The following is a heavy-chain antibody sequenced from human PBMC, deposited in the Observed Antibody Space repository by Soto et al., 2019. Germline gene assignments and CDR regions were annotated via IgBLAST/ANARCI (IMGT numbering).Heavy chain of an antibody. CDR1: GGSISSSNW. J-gene: IGHJ5*02. Sequence: PSETLSLTCAVSGGSISSSNWWSWVRQPPGKGLEWIGEINHSGSTNYNPSLKSRVTISVDTSKNQFSLKLSSVTAADTAVYYCASAGVDCSGGSCYSLAGWFYPWGQGTLVTVSS. CDR3: ASAGVDCSGGSCYSLAGWFYP. D-gene: IGHD2-15*01. V-gene: IGHV4-4*02. CDR2: INHSGST.